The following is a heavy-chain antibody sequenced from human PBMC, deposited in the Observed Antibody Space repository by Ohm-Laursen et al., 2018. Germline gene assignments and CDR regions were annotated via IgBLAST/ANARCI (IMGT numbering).Heavy chain of an antibody. CDR2: INSDGSST. J-gene: IGHJ4*01. V-gene: IGHV3-74*01. CDR1: GFTFSSYW. D-gene: IGHD6-13*01. Sequence: SLRLSCSASGFTFSSYWMHWVRQAPGKGLVWVSRINSDGSSTSYADSVKGRFTISRDNAENTLYLQMNSLRAEDTAVYYCARDAAPGGYSSSPPGYWGQGTLVTVSS. CDR3: ARDAAPGGYSSSPPGY.